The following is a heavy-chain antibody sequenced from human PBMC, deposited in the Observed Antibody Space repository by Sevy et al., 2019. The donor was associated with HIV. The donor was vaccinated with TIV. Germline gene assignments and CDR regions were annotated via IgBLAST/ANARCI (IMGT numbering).Heavy chain of an antibody. CDR1: GFTFSSYS. D-gene: IGHD3-3*01. J-gene: IGHJ5*02. Sequence: GGSLRLSCAASGFTFSSYSMNWVRQAPGKGLEWVSSISSSSSYIYYADSVKGRFTISRDNAKNPLYLQMNSLRAEDTAVYYCARGYDFWSGYYEEGNWFDPWGQGTLVTVSS. CDR2: ISSSSSYI. CDR3: ARGYDFWSGYYEEGNWFDP. V-gene: IGHV3-21*01.